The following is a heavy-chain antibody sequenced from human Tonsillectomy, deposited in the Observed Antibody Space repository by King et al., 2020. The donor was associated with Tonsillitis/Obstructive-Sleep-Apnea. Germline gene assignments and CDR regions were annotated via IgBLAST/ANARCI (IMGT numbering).Heavy chain of an antibody. V-gene: IGHV4-34*01. J-gene: IGHJ3*02. Sequence: VQLQQWGAGLMKPSETLSLTCAVYVGSFSGHYWSWVRQLPGKGLEWIGGINHSGDTNHNPPLKSRVTISVDASKNQFSLKLSSVTAADTAVYYCARGGLDPSRPFDIWGQGTMVTVSS. D-gene: IGHD3/OR15-3a*01. CDR1: VGSFSGHY. CDR2: INHSGDT. CDR3: ARGGLDPSRPFDI.